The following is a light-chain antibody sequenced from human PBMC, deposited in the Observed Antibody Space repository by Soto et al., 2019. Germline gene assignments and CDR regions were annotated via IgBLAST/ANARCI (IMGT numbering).Light chain of an antibody. CDR3: QQRYNWPHT. CDR2: DAS. CDR1: QSVSSY. Sequence: EIVLTQSPATLSLSPGERATLSCRASQSVSSYLIWYQQKPGQAPRLLIYDASNRATGIPARFGGSGSGTAFTRTISSLEPEDFAVYYCQQRYNWPHTFGGGTKVEIK. V-gene: IGKV3-11*01. J-gene: IGKJ4*01.